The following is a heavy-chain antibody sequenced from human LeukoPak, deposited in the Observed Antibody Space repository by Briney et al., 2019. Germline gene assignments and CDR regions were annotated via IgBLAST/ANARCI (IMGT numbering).Heavy chain of an antibody. CDR1: GYTFTGYY. V-gene: IGHV1-2*02. D-gene: IGHD1-26*01. CDR2: INPNSGGT. J-gene: IGHJ4*02. CDR3: ARVTAPAEWELLLPTPEYYFDY. Sequence: GASVKVSCKASGYTFTGYYMHWVRQAPGQGLEWMGRINPNSGGTNYAQKFQGRVTMTRDTSISTAYMELSRLRSDDTAVYYCARVTAPAEWELLLPTPEYYFDYWAREPWSPSPQ.